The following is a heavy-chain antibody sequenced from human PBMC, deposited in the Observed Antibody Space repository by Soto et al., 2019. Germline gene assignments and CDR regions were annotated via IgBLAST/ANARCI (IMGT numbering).Heavy chain of an antibody. CDR1: GFTFISHG. Sequence: QVRLVESGGGVVQHGSYLRLSCAASGFTFISHGMHWVRQAPGKGLEWVALISYDGRDQYYPDSVKGRFTISRDNSKKNVYLQMTSLRPEDTGIYYCAKDQGRIYNPFDYWGQGTLVTVSS. V-gene: IGHV3-30*18. CDR3: AKDQGRIYNPFDY. CDR2: ISYDGRDQ. D-gene: IGHD1-1*01. J-gene: IGHJ4*02.